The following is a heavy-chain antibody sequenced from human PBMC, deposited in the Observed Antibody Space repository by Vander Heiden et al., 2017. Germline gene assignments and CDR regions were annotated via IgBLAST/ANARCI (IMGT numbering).Heavy chain of an antibody. D-gene: IGHD5-12*01. Sequence: DVQLAQSGAEVKKPGESLKISCQASGYSFIRYWIAWVRQKPGKGLEYMGLIFPGDSDTRYGPSFEGQVTISADMSITTAYLQWSSLEASDTAIYYCARYSGSDFYWGQGTLVTVSS. CDR1: GYSFIRYW. CDR3: ARYSGSDFY. CDR2: IFPGDSDT. J-gene: IGHJ4*02. V-gene: IGHV5-51*01.